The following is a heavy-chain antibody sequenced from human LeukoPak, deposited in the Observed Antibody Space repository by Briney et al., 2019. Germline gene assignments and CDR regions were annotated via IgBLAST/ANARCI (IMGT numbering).Heavy chain of an antibody. CDR2: ISAYNGNT. CDR1: GYTFTSYG. J-gene: IGHJ4*02. V-gene: IGHV1-18*01. Sequence: ASVKVSCKASGYTFTSYGISWVRQAPGQGLEWMGWISAYNGNTNYAQKLQGRVTMTTDTSTSTAYMELRSLRSDDTAVYYCARDGTGYDYVLGSYRPYFDYWGQGTLVTVSS. D-gene: IGHD3-16*02. CDR3: ARDGTGYDYVLGSYRPYFDY.